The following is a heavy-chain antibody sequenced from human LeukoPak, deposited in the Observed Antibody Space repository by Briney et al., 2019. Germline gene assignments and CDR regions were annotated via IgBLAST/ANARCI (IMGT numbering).Heavy chain of an antibody. CDR3: SRRLDY. J-gene: IGHJ4*02. CDR2: IKQDGSEK. V-gene: IGHV3-7*01. Sequence: GGSLRLSCAASGFPFSDSWMDWVRQAPGKGMEWVANIKQDGSEKHYADSVKGRFTISRDNAKNSLFLQMNGLSAEDTAVYYCSRRLDYWGQGALVTVSS. CDR1: GFPFSDSW.